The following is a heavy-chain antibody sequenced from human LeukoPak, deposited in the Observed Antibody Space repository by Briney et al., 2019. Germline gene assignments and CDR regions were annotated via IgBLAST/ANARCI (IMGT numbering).Heavy chain of an antibody. J-gene: IGHJ3*02. Sequence: TSQTLSLTCTVSGGSISSGSYYWSWIRQPAGKGLEWIGRIYTSGSTNYNPSLKSRVTISVDTSKNQFSLKLSSVTAADTAVYYCARHKWELNAFDIWGQGTMVTVSS. D-gene: IGHD1-26*01. CDR1: GGSISSGSYY. CDR2: IYTSGST. V-gene: IGHV4-61*02. CDR3: ARHKWELNAFDI.